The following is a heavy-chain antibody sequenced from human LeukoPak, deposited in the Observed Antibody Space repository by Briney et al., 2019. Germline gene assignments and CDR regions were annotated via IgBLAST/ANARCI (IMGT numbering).Heavy chain of an antibody. CDR3: ARSLYYRPPRNFDY. J-gene: IGHJ4*02. D-gene: IGHD2-2*02. V-gene: IGHV4-34*01. CDR1: GGSFSGYY. CDR2: IYYSGST. Sequence: SETLSLTCAVYGGSFSGYYWSWIRQPPGKGLEWIGSIYYSGSTYYNPSLKSRVTISVDTSKNQFSLKLSSVTAADTAVYYCARSLYYRPPRNFDYWGQGTLVTVSS.